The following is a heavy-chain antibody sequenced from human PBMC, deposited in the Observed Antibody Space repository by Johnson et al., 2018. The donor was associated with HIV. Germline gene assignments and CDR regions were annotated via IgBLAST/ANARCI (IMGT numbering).Heavy chain of an antibody. CDR3: AKVRGWSDDTFDI. D-gene: IGHD5-12*01. Sequence: QVQLVESGGGVVQPGRSVRLSCAASGFSLRTYAMHWVRQPPGKGLEWVAFIRYDGSNKYYADSVKGRFNIPRDNSKNTLYLQMNSLRAEDTAVYYCAKVRGWSDDTFDIWGQGTMVTVSS. CDR2: IRYDGSNK. V-gene: IGHV3-30*02. J-gene: IGHJ3*02. CDR1: GFSLRTYA.